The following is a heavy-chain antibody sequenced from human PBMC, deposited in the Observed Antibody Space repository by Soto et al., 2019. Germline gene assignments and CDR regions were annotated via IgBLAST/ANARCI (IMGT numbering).Heavy chain of an antibody. CDR2: INPSGGST. V-gene: IGHV1-46*03. J-gene: IGHJ4*02. CDR1: GYTFTSYY. D-gene: IGHD3-3*01. CDR3: ARGVPITIFGVVTPHFDY. Sequence: ASVKVSCKASGYTFTSYYTHWVRQAPGQGLEWMGIINPSGGSTSYAQKFQGRVTMTRDTSTSTVYMELSSLRSEDTAVYYCARGVPITIFGVVTPHFDYWGQGTLVTSPQ.